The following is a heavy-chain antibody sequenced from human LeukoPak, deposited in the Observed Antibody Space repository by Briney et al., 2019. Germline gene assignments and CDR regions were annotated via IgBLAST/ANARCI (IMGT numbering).Heavy chain of an antibody. CDR3: ARHKLGTVAGFYFDY. CDR2: IYYSGST. CDR1: SGSISSSSYY. Sequence: KPSQTLSLTCTVSSGSISSSSYYWGWIRQPPGKGLEWIGSIYYSGSTYYNPSLKSRVTISVDTSKNQFSLKLSSVTAAETAVYYCARHKLGTVAGFYFDYWGQGTLVTVSS. V-gene: IGHV4-39*01. J-gene: IGHJ4*02. D-gene: IGHD6-19*01.